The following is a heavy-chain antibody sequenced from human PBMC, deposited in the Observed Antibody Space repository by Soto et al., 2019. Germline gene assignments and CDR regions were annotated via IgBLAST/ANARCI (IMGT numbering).Heavy chain of an antibody. V-gene: IGHV3-23*01. J-gene: IGHJ4*01. D-gene: IGHD6-6*01. CDR1: VFIVCSFA. Sequence: VFIVCSFAMSWVRPAPGKVLEWVSAISGSGGSTSYADSVKGRFTISRANSKNTLYRQMNSLRAEDTAVYYCAKVQQLVPWFGPFDYRRHGPPVPVPS. CDR2: ISGSGGST. CDR3: AKVQQLVPWFGPFDY.